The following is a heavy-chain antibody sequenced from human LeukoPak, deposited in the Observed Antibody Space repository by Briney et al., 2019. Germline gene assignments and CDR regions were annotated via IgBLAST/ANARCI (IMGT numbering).Heavy chain of an antibody. Sequence: PGGSLRLSCAASGFIFSSYWMTWVRQAPGKGLEWVANIKQDGSDKYYVDSVRGRFTISRDNAKNSLFLQMNSLRAEDAAVYYCARGRRSGSPWGQGTLVTVSS. CDR1: GFIFSSYW. J-gene: IGHJ5*02. CDR3: ARGRRSGSP. V-gene: IGHV3-7*01. CDR2: IKQDGSDK. D-gene: IGHD1-26*01.